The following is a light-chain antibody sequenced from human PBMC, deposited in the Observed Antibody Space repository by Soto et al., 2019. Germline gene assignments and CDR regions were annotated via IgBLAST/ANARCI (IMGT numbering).Light chain of an antibody. J-gene: IGKJ5*01. Sequence: EVVLTHSKATLSLSPGERATLSCRASQSVSNSLAWYQQKSGQAPRLLIYGASTRATGIPDRFSGSGSGTDFTLTISRLEPEDFAVYSCQLYAGSPISFGQ. CDR2: GAS. CDR3: QLYAGSPIS. CDR1: QSVSNS. V-gene: IGKV3-20*01.